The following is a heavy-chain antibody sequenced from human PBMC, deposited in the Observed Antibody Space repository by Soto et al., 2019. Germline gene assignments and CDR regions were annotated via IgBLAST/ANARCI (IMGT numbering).Heavy chain of an antibody. CDR3: ARGQRPMVGVVIGSAFDI. CDR1: GYTFTSYG. J-gene: IGHJ3*02. D-gene: IGHD3-3*01. Sequence: QVQLVQSGAEVKKPGASVKVSCKASGYTFTSYGITWLRQAPGQGPDWMGSIRAYNGNTNYAQKLQGGVTMTTDTSTRRAYMGLRSVRSGDTAVYYCARGQRPMVGVVIGSAFDICVQGTMVTVSS. V-gene: IGHV1-18*01. CDR2: IRAYNGNT.